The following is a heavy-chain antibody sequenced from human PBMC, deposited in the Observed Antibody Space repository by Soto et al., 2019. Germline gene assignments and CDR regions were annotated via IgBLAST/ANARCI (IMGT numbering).Heavy chain of an antibody. V-gene: IGHV1-69*13. J-gene: IGHJ4*02. CDR3: ARGGVHSSAWFTFDY. Sequence: SVKVSCKASGGIFSDFVISWVRQAPGQGLEWMGGIIPISGTANYAQKFQGGVTITADESTSTAYMELSSLRSEDTAVYYCARGGVHSSAWFTFDYWGQGTLVTVSS. D-gene: IGHD6-19*01. CDR2: IIPISGTA. CDR1: GGIFSDFV.